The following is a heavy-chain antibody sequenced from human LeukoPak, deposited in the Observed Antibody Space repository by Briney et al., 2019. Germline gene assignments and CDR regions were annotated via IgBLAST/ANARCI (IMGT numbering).Heavy chain of an antibody. J-gene: IGHJ4*02. D-gene: IGHD1-26*01. CDR3: ARAREYSGSYDGFDY. CDR1: GGTFSSYA. Sequence: SVKVSCKASGGTFSSYAISWVRQAPGQGLEWMGGIIPIFGTANYAQKFQGRVTITTDESTSTAYMELSSPRSEDTAVYYCARAREYSGSYDGFDYWGQGTLVTVSS. V-gene: IGHV1-69*05. CDR2: IIPIFGTA.